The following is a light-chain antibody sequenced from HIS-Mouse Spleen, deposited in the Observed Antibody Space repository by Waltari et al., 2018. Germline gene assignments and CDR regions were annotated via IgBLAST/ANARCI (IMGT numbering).Light chain of an antibody. CDR2: SNK. CDR3: AAWDDSLNAVV. V-gene: IGLV1-44*01. Sequence: QSVLTQPPSASGTPGQRVTIPCSGSSSNIGSNTVNWYQQLPGTAPKLLIYSNKQRPSGVPDRFSGSKSGTSASLAISGLQSEDEADYYCAAWDDSLNAVVFGGGTKLTVL. CDR1: SSNIGSNT. J-gene: IGLJ2*01.